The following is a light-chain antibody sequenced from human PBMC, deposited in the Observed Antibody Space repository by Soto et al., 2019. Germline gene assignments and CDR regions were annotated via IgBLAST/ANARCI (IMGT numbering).Light chain of an antibody. CDR3: RQRYNWPLT. CDR1: QSIGNS. Sequence: TVLTQSPATLSLSPGERATLSCKASQSIGNSLGWFQQKPSQAPRLLIDDAFNRATGIPARFTGSGSGSDFTLTISSLEPEDFGVYYCRQRYNWPLTFGGGTKVENK. V-gene: IGKV3-11*01. CDR2: DAF. J-gene: IGKJ4*01.